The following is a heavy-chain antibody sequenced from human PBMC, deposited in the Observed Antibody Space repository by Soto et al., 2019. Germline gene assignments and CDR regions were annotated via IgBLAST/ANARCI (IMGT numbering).Heavy chain of an antibody. J-gene: IGHJ5*02. CDR2: ISSSGSTI. D-gene: IGHD1-7*01. Sequence: LRLFCAASGFTFSSYEMNWVRQAPGKGLEWVSYISSSGSTIYYADSVKGRFTISRDNAKNSLYLQMNSLRAEDTAVYYCARVGGTGTGWFDPWGQGTLVTVSS. CDR3: ARVGGTGTGWFDP. CDR1: GFTFSSYE. V-gene: IGHV3-48*03.